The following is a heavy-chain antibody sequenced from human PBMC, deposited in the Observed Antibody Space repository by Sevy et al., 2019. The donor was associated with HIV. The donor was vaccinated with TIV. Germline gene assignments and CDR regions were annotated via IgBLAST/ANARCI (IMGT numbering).Heavy chain of an antibody. CDR2: IKGKTDGGTT. CDR1: GFTLSDAW. V-gene: IGHV3-15*01. CDR3: TLEGLYCSGGSCYSEGFDS. Sequence: GGSLRLSCAAFGFTLSDAWMSWVRQAPGKGLQWVGRIKGKTDGGTTDYAAPVKGRFTISRDDSKNTLYLQMNSLKTEDTALYYCTLEGLYCSGGSCYSEGFDSWGQGTLVTVSS. J-gene: IGHJ4*02. D-gene: IGHD2-15*01.